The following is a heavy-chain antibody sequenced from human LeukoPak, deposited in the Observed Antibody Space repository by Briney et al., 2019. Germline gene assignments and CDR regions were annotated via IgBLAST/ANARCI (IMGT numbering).Heavy chain of an antibody. CDR3: AYMISSSWYDYYYGMDV. CDR1: GYTFTGYY. Sequence: ASVKVSCKASGYTFTGYYMHWVRQAPGQELEWMGWINPNSGGTNYAQKLQGRVTITADKSTSTAYMELSSLRSEDTAVYYCAYMISSSWYDYYYGMDVWGQGTTVTVSS. J-gene: IGHJ6*02. D-gene: IGHD6-13*01. CDR2: INPNSGGT. V-gene: IGHV1-2*02.